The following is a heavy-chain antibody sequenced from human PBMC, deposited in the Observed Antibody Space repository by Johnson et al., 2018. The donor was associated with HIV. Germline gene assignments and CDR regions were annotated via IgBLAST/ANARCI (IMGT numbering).Heavy chain of an antibody. J-gene: IGHJ3*02. CDR2: ISYDGSNK. D-gene: IGHD3-3*01. V-gene: IGHV3-30*04. Sequence: QVQLVESGGGVVQPGRSLRLSCAASGFTFSSYAMHWVRQAPGKGLEWVAVISYDGSNKYHAGSVKGRFTISRDNSKNTLHLQMNSLRAGDTAVYYCARVLITIFGVEAFDIWGQGTMVTVSS. CDR1: GFTFSSYA. CDR3: ARVLITIFGVEAFDI.